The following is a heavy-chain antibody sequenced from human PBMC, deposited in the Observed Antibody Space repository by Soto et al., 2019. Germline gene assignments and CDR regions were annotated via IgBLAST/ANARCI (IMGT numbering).Heavy chain of an antibody. D-gene: IGHD3-10*01. V-gene: IGHV1-8*01. CDR3: ARGDDAGVDF. J-gene: IGHJ4*02. CDR1: GYSFTSLD. Sequence: QVQLVQSGAEVKELGASVKVSCQASGYSFTSLDINWMRQATGQGLEWMGWMSPGSGSAGYAQKFQGRVTMTRDTSRGTAYMELSSLRSEDTAVYYCARGDDAGVDFWGQGTLVTV. CDR2: MSPGSGSA.